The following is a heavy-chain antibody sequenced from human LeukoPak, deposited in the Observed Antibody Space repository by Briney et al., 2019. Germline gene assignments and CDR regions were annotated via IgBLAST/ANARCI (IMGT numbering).Heavy chain of an antibody. V-gene: IGHV4-34*01. Sequence: PSETLSLTSAVYGGSFSGYYWSWIRQPPGKGLEWIGEINHSGSTNYNPSLKSRVTISVDTSKNQFSLKLSSVTAADTAVYYCAREVGATNWDNWFDPWGQGTLVTVSS. CDR1: GGSFSGYY. J-gene: IGHJ5*02. D-gene: IGHD1-26*01. CDR2: INHSGST. CDR3: AREVGATNWDNWFDP.